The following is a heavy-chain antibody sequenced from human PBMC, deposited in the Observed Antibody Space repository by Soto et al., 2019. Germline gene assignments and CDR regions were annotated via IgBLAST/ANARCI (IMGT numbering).Heavy chain of an antibody. V-gene: IGHV3-9*01. J-gene: IGHJ1*01. CDR2: INLNGVNK. CDR3: AKDVDSVGELWGYLQS. CDR1: GFMFEDYA. Sequence: GGSLRLSCAVSGFMFEDYAMHWVRQAPGKGLEWVSGINLNGVNKGYADSVLGRFTISRDNAKKSLYLQMNYLRPEATALYFCAKDVDSVGELWGYLQSWGQGTLVTVSS. D-gene: IGHD2-2*03.